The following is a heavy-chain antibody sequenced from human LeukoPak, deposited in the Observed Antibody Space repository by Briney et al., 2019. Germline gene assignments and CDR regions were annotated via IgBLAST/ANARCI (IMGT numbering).Heavy chain of an antibody. CDR3: ASQWLAYYFDY. J-gene: IGHJ4*02. D-gene: IGHD6-19*01. CDR2: IYYSGST. Sequence: SETLSLTCSVSGGSISSSTYYWGWIRQPPGKGLEWIGSIYYSGSTYYSPPLKSRVTISVDTSENQFSLKLSSVTAADTAVYYCASQWLAYYFDYWGQGTLVTVSS. V-gene: IGHV4-39*01. CDR1: GGSISSSTYY.